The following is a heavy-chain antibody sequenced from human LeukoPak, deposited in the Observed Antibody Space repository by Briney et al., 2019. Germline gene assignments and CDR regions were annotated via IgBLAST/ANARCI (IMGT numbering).Heavy chain of an antibody. CDR2: ISSDGSII. CDR1: GFSFSSYW. J-gene: IGHJ4*02. D-gene: IGHD6-19*01. V-gene: IGHV3-74*01. CDR3: ARDQGGWYFDY. Sequence: GGSLRLSCAASGFSFSSYWMHWVRQAPGKGLVWVSRISSDGSIINYADSVKGRFTISRDNAKNSLYLQMNSLRAEDTAVYYCARDQGGWYFDYWGQGTLVTVSS.